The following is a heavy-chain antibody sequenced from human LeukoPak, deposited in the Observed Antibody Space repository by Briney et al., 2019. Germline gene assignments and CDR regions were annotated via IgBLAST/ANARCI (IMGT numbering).Heavy chain of an antibody. CDR2: LYSDGSTS. CDR3: ARDRRDADNY. V-gene: IGHV3-53*01. D-gene: IGHD2-2*01. Sequence: GGSLRLSCAASGFTVSTNFMSWVRQAPGKGLEWVSVLYSDGSTSYYSDSVKGRFTISRDNSKNTLSLQMHSLRPEDTAVYYCARDRRDADNYWGQETLVTVSS. CDR1: GFTVSTNF. J-gene: IGHJ4*02.